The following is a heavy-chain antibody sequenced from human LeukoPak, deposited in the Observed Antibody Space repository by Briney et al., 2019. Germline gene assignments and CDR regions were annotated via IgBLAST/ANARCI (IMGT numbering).Heavy chain of an antibody. J-gene: IGHJ4*02. V-gene: IGHV4-59*01. CDR2: IYYSGST. Sequence: SETLSLTCTVSGGSISSYYWSWIRQPPGKGLEWIGYIYYSGSTNYNPSLKSRVTLSVDTSKNQFSLKLSSVTAADTAVYYCARGRETFDYWGQGTLVTVSS. CDR1: GGSISSYY. CDR3: ARGRETFDY.